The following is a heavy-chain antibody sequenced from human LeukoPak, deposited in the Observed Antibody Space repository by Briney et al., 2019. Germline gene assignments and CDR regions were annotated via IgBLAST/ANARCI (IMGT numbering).Heavy chain of an antibody. J-gene: IGHJ3*02. Sequence: PSETLSLTCTVSGGSISSYYWSWIRQPPGKGLEWIGYIYTSGSTNYNPSLKSRVTISVATSKNQFCLKLSSVTAADTAVYYCAEHTYDSSGYFFPPDAFDIWGQGTMVTVSS. CDR1: GGSISSYY. D-gene: IGHD3-22*01. CDR3: AEHTYDSSGYFFPPDAFDI. CDR2: IYTSGST. V-gene: IGHV4-4*09.